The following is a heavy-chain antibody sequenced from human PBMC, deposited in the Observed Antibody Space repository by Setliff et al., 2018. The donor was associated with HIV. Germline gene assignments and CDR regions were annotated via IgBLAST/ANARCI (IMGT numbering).Heavy chain of an antibody. V-gene: IGHV4-39*01. CDR2: IYYSGST. D-gene: IGHD3-10*01. CDR1: GGSISNSRYY. CDR3: TRRRGPMVRGVDPTPSYYFDY. J-gene: IGHJ4*02. Sequence: SETLSLTCTVSGGSISNSRYYWSWIRQPPGKGLEWIGSIYYSGSTYYNPSLKSRVTISVDTSKNQFSLRLSSVTAGDTAVYYCTRRRGPMVRGVDPTPSYYFDYWGQGTLVTVSS.